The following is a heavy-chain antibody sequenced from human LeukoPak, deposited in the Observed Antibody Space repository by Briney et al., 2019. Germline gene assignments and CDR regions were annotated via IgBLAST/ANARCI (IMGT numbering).Heavy chain of an antibody. V-gene: IGHV3-23*01. J-gene: IGHJ3*02. CDR1: GFTFSSYG. CDR2: ISGSGGST. Sequence: GGSLRLSCAASGFTFSSYGMSWVRQAPGKGLEWVSAISGSGGSTYYADSVKGRFTISRDNSKNTLYLQMNSLRAEDTAVYYCAKQWSSSWYLDAFDIWGQGTMVTVSS. CDR3: AKQWSSSWYLDAFDI. D-gene: IGHD6-13*01.